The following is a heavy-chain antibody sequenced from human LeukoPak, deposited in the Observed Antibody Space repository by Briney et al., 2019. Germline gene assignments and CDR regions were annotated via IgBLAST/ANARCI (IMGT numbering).Heavy chain of an antibody. CDR3: AREPGVNMYYFDY. V-gene: IGHV1-46*01. CDR2: IDPSGGST. CDR1: VYTFTSYY. J-gene: IGHJ4*02. D-gene: IGHD1/OR15-1a*01. Sequence: GASVKVSCKASVYTFTSYYMHWVRQAPGQGLEWMGIIDPSGGSTSYAQKFQGRVTVTRDTSTSTVYMELSSLRSEDTAVYYCAREPGVNMYYFDYWGQGTLVTVSS.